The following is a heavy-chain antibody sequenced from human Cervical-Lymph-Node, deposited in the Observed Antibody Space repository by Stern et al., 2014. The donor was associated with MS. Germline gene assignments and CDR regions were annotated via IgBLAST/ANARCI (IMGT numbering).Heavy chain of an antibody. Sequence: QITLKESGPTLVKPTQTLTLTCTFSGFSLNTLGVGVGWIRQPPGKALEWLAVLYLDAAKRYSPCLQSRITITKDTLKNQVGLPHTNPASVNTPTYYCTHSLLRGGDLPSPPIASWGQGALVTVSS. CDR3: THSLLRGGDLPSPPIAS. D-gene: IGHD3-16*01. CDR1: GFSLNTLGVG. CDR2: LYLDAAK. J-gene: IGHJ5*02. V-gene: IGHV2-5*02.